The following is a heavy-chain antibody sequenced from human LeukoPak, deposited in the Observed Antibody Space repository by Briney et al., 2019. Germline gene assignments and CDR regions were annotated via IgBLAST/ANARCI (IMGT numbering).Heavy chain of an antibody. CDR2: IIPIFGTA. D-gene: IGHD3-10*01. CDR3: ARGDGLLWFGELNY. Sequence: ASVKVSCKASGGTFSSYAISWVRQAPGQGLEWMGGIIPIFGTANYAQKFQGRVTITADESTSTAYMELSSLRSEDTAVYYCARGDGLLWFGELNYWGQGTLVTVSS. J-gene: IGHJ4*02. V-gene: IGHV1-69*13. CDR1: GGTFSSYA.